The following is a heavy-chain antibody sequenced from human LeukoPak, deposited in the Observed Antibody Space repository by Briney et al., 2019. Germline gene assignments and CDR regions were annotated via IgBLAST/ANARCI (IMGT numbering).Heavy chain of an antibody. Sequence: SETLSLTCAVSGYSISSGYYWGWNRQPPGKGLEWIGSIYHSGSTYYNPSLKSRVTISVDTSRNQFSLKLSSVTAADTAVYYCARDRYDYVWGSYRLSFDPWGQGTLVTVSS. D-gene: IGHD3-16*02. CDR1: GYSISSGYY. V-gene: IGHV4-38-2*02. CDR2: IYHSGST. J-gene: IGHJ5*02. CDR3: ARDRYDYVWGSYRLSFDP.